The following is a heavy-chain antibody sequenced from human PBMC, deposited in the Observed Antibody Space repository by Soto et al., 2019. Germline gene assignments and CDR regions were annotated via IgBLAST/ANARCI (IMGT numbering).Heavy chain of an antibody. V-gene: IGHV4-4*07. CDR2: IYTSGST. CDR1: GGSISSYY. Sequence: SETLSLTCTVSGGSISSYYWSWIRQPAGKGLEWIGRIYTSGSTNYNPSLKSRVTMSLDTSKNQFSLKLTSVTAADTALYYCARGNCSSPNCYSFSGYYGMDVWGQGTTVTVSS. D-gene: IGHD2-2*01. CDR3: ARGNCSSPNCYSFSGYYGMDV. J-gene: IGHJ6*02.